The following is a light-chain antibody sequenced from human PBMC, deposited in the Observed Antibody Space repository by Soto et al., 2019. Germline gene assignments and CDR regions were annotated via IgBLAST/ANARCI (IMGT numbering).Light chain of an antibody. V-gene: IGLV2-8*01. J-gene: IGLJ3*02. Sequence: QSVLTQPPSASGSPGQSVTISCTGTSSDVGAYDYVSWYQQHPGKAPKLMIFDVNKRPSGVPDRFSGSKSGNTASLTVSGLQAEDEADYFFSSNAGSNNVVFGGGTKLTVL. CDR2: DVN. CDR3: SSNAGSNNVV. CDR1: SSDVGAYDY.